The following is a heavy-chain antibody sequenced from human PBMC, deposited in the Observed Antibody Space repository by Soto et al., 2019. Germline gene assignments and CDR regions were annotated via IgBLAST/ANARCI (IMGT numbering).Heavy chain of an antibody. D-gene: IGHD2-15*01. CDR3: AKGGGYDSFDF. CDR1: GVTLRYAGSS. CDR2: IPHLQTT. J-gene: IGHJ4*02. Sequence: SDPLSLTCSVPGVTLRYAGSSWSCIRQSPGKGLEWLGYIPHLQTTYYNPAFKSRLSLSIDRSRNQFSLSLSSITAADKAVYYCAKGGGYDSFDFWGQGIQVTVSS. V-gene: IGHV4-30-2*06.